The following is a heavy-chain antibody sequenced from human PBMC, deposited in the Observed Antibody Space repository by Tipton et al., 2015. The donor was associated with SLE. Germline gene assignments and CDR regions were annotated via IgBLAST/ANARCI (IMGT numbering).Heavy chain of an antibody. J-gene: IGHJ4*02. D-gene: IGHD3-3*01. CDR3: VRSSGYYIDF. CDR2: INHSGNT. Sequence: LRLSCAVYGGSFSGYYWTWIRQPPGKGLEWIGEINHSGNTNYSPSLKSRVIRSVDTSKNQFSLRLDSLTAADTAIYYCVRSSGYYIDFWGQGTLVTVSS. CDR1: GGSFSGYY. V-gene: IGHV4-34*01.